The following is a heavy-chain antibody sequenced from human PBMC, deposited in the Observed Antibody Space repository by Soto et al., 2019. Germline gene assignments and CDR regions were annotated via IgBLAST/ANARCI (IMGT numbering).Heavy chain of an antibody. CDR3: ARSPESTNLGWPNAFDI. J-gene: IGHJ3*02. V-gene: IGHV4-39*01. CDR1: GGSISSSSYD. D-gene: IGHD2-21*01. Sequence: QLQLQESGPGLVKPSETLSLTCTVSGGSISSSSYDCGVIRQPPWKGLEWIGRSYDSGSTYYNPSLKSRVTISVDTSKNQFSLKLSSVTAADTAVYYCARSPESTNLGWPNAFDIWGQGTMVTVSS. CDR2: SYDSGST.